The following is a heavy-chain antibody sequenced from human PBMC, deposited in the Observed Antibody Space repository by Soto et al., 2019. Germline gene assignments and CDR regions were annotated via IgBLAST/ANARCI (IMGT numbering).Heavy chain of an antibody. D-gene: IGHD4-4*01. Sequence: EVQLLESGGGLVQPGGSLRLSCAASGFTFSSYSMSWVRQAPGKGLEWVSGFRTGGDDATTYYADSVKGRFTISRDNSKNTLYLQMNSLKADDTAVYYCAKDPTMTTFEYWGQGTLVTVSS. CDR3: AKDPTMTTFEY. J-gene: IGHJ4*02. CDR1: GFTFSSYS. V-gene: IGHV3-23*01. CDR2: FRTGGDDATT.